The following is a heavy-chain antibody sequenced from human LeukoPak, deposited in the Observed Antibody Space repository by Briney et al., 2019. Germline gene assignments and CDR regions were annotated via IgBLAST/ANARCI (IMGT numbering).Heavy chain of an antibody. CDR3: ARGGPWEWLVRENYFDY. V-gene: IGHV1-46*01. Sequence: RASVKVSCKASGYTFTSYYMHWVRHAPGQGLEWMGIINPSGGSTSYAQKFQGRVTMTRDMSTSTVYMELSSLRSEDTAVYYCARGGPWEWLVRENYFDYWGQGTLVTVSS. CDR2: INPSGGST. CDR1: GYTFTSYY. D-gene: IGHD6-19*01. J-gene: IGHJ4*02.